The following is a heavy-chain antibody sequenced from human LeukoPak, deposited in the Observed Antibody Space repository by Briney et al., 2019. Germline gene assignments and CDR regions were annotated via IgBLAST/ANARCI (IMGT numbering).Heavy chain of an antibody. V-gene: IGHV1-2*06. D-gene: IGHD6-13*01. CDR3: ARDLTLIAAARSV. CDR2: INPNSGGT. CDR1: GYIFTSYY. J-gene: IGHJ4*02. Sequence: GASVKVSCKASGYIFTSYYMHWVRQAPGQGLEWMGRINPNSGGTNYAQKFQGRATMTRDTSISTAYMELSRLRSDDTAVYYCARDLTLIAAARSVWGQGTLVTVSS.